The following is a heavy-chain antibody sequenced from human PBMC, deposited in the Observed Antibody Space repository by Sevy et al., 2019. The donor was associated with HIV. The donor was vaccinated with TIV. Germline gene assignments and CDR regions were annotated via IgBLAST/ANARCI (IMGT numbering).Heavy chain of an antibody. V-gene: IGHV3-23*01. J-gene: IGHJ4*02. Sequence: GGSLRLSCAASGFTFNIYAMSWVRQAPGKGLEWLSAISGGGDGTYYADSVKGRFTISGDNSRNTLYLQMNSLRAEDTAVYYCAKRPYYYYNSDGHLVSSIEEADYWGQGTLVTVSS. CDR3: AKRPYYYYNSDGHLVSSIEEADY. CDR1: GFTFNIYA. D-gene: IGHD3-22*01. CDR2: ISGGGDGT.